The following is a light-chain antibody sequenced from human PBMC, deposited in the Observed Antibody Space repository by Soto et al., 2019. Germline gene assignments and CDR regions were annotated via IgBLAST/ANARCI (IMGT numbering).Light chain of an antibody. J-gene: IGLJ2*01. CDR2: DVS. Sequence: QSALTQPPSVSGSPGQSITISCTGTSSDVGGYDYVSWYQQHPGKAPKLMIYDVSKRPSGVPHRFSGSKSGNTASLTISGLHAEDDADYYCSSYTAGRNVVFGGGTKLTVL. CDR3: SSYTAGRNVV. V-gene: IGLV2-11*01. CDR1: SSDVGGYDY.